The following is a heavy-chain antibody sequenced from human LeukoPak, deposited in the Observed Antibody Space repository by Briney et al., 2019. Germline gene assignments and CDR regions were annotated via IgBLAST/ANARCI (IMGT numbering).Heavy chain of an antibody. D-gene: IGHD6-19*01. CDR3: ARPGYSSGWTFDY. CDR1: GFTFSSYE. CDR2: ISSSGSTI. Sequence: GGSLRLSCAASGFTFSSYEMNWVRQAPGKGLEWVSYISSSGSTIYYADSVKGRFTISRDNAKNSLYLQMNSLRAEDTAVYYYARPGYSSGWTFDYWGEGSLVTVSS. J-gene: IGHJ4*02. V-gene: IGHV3-48*03.